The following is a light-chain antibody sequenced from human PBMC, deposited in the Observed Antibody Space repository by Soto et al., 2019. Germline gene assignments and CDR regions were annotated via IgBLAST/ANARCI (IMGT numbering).Light chain of an antibody. CDR2: DVS. CDR1: SSDGGNYNR. Sequence: QSVLTQPPSLSGSPGQSVTISCSGTSSDGGNYNRVSWYQQPPGTAPKLMIYDVSNRPSGVGDRFSGSKSGNTAYLTISGLQAEDEADYYCSSFTSSNPYVSGTGTKVTVL. J-gene: IGLJ1*01. CDR3: SSFTSSNPYV. V-gene: IGLV2-18*02.